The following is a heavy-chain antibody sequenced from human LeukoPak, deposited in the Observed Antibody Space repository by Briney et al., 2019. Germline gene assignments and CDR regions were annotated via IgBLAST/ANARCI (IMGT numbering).Heavy chain of an antibody. Sequence: SQTLSLTCAISGDSVSSNSAAWNWIRQSPSRGLEWLGRTYYRSKWYNDYAVSVKSRITINPDTSKNQFSLRLNSVTPEDTAVYYCAREDRTGDRVFDDAFDIWGQGTMVTVSS. D-gene: IGHD7-27*01. CDR1: GDSVSSNSAA. J-gene: IGHJ3*02. V-gene: IGHV6-1*01. CDR2: TYYRSKWYN. CDR3: AREDRTGDRVFDDAFDI.